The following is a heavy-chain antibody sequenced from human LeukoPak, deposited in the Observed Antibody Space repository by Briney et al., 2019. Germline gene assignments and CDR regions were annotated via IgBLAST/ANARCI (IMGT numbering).Heavy chain of an antibody. CDR2: IDPNSGGT. D-gene: IGHD3-10*01. J-gene: IGHJ2*01. CDR3: ARGRGTTMVRGVITNYFDL. CDR1: GYTFTAHY. V-gene: IGHV1-2*02. Sequence: ASVKVSCRASGYTFTAHYIHWVRQAPGQGLEWMGWIDPNSGGTNYAQKFLGSVTMTGDASINTAFMELSRLRSDDTAIYYCARGRGTTMVRGVITNYFDLWGRGSLVTVSS.